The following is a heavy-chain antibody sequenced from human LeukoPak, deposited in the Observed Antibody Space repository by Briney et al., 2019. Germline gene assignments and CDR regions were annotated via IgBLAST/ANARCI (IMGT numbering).Heavy chain of an antibody. D-gene: IGHD6-13*01. CDR3: ARIATPQRVYGMDV. CDR1: GFTFSSYW. Sequence: GGSLRLSCAASGFTFSSYWMSWVRQAPGKGLEWVAVIWYDGSNKYYADSVKGRFTISRDNSKNTLYLQMNSLRAEDTAVYYCARIATPQRVYGMDVWGQGTTVTVSS. J-gene: IGHJ6*02. CDR2: IWYDGSNK. V-gene: IGHV3-33*08.